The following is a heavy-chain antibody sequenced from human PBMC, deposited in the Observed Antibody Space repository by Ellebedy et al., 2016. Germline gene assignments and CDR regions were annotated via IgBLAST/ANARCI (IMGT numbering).Heavy chain of an antibody. D-gene: IGHD6-6*01. CDR2: IYYSGST. J-gene: IGHJ1*01. CDR1: GGSLSGCY. CDR3: ARDEYSSSRAFQH. Sequence: SETLSLXXVVYGGSLSGCYWNWIRQYPGKGLEWIGYIYYSGSTHYNPSLKSRVSISVDTSKNQFSLNLSSVTAADTAVYYCARDEYSSSRAFQHWGQGTLVTVSS. V-gene: IGHV4-31*11.